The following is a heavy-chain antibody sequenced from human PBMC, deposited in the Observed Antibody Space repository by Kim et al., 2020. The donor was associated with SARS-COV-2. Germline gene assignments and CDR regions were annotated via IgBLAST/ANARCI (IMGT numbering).Heavy chain of an antibody. Sequence: GGSLRLSCAVSGFSFSRSGMHWVRQAPGKGLEWVAIISYDGSNKEYTDSVKGRFTISRDDAKNTLYLQMNSLREEGTAVYYCVARSMVRGAGYGMDVWGQGTTVTVSS. CDR2: ISYDGSNK. D-gene: IGHD3-10*01. CDR1: GFSFSRSG. CDR3: VARSMVRGAGYGMDV. V-gene: IGHV3-30*05. J-gene: IGHJ6*02.